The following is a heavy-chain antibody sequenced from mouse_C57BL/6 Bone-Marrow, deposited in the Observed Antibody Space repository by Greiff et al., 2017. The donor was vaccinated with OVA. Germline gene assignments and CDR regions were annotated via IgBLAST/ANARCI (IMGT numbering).Heavy chain of an antibody. V-gene: IGHV1-64*01. Sequence: QVQLQQPGAELVKPGASVKLSCKASGYTFTSYWMHWVKQRPGQGLEWIGMIHPNSGSTNYNEKFKSKATLTVDKSSSTAYMQLSSLTSEDSAVYDGARRAYSNYCGYFDVWGTGTTVTVSS. CDR1: GYTFTSYW. CDR3: ARRAYSNYCGYFDV. J-gene: IGHJ1*03. D-gene: IGHD2-5*01. CDR2: IHPNSGST.